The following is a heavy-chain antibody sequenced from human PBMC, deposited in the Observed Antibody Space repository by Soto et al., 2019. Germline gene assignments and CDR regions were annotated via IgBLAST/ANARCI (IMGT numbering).Heavy chain of an antibody. V-gene: IGHV1-2*02. D-gene: IGHD3-10*01. CDR3: ARAITMVRGVLLDAFDI. CDR1: GYTFTGYY. Sequence: QVQLVQSGAEVKKPGASVKVSCKASGYTFTGYYMHWVRQAPGQGLEWMGWINPNSGGTTYAQKFQGGVTMTRDTAISAAYMELIRLRSDDTAVYYCARAITMVRGVLLDAFDIWGQWTMVTVSS. CDR2: INPNSGGT. J-gene: IGHJ3*02.